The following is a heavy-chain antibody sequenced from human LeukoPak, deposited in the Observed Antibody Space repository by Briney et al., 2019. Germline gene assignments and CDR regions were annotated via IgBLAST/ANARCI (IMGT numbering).Heavy chain of an antibody. CDR3: ARGGLLLGWFDP. CDR1: GGSFSGYY. CDR2: INHSGST. J-gene: IGHJ5*02. Sequence: PSETLSLTCAVYGGSFSGYYWSWIRQPPGQGMEWIGEINHSGSTNYNPSLKSRVTISVDTSKNQFSLKLSSVTAADTAVYYCARGGLLLGWFDPWGQGTLVTVSS. V-gene: IGHV4-34*01. D-gene: IGHD3-16*01.